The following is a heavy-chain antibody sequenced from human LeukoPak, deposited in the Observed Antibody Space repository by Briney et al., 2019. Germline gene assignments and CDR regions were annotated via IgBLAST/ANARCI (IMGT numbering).Heavy chain of an antibody. CDR3: ARDGYYRHFDY. J-gene: IGHJ4*02. CDR1: GYTFTSYG. Sequence: ASVKVSCKASGYTFTSYGISWVRQAPGQGLEWMGWISPYNGDTNYVQKLQDRVTMTIDTSTSTAYMEVRSLRSDDTAVYYCARDGYYRHFDYWGQGTLVTVSS. V-gene: IGHV1-18*01. CDR2: ISPYNGDT. D-gene: IGHD3-22*01.